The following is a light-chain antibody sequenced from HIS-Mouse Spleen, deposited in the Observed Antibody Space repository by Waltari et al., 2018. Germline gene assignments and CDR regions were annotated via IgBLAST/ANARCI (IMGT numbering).Light chain of an antibody. V-gene: IGLV2-23*01. CDR2: EGS. Sequence: QSALTQPASVSGSPGQSITISCTGTSSDVGSYNLVSWYQQHPGKAPKLMIYEGSNRPSVVSNRFSVSKSGNTASLTISGLQAEDEADYYCCSYAGSSTWVFGGGTKLTVL. J-gene: IGLJ3*02. CDR1: SSDVGSYNL. CDR3: CSYAGSSTWV.